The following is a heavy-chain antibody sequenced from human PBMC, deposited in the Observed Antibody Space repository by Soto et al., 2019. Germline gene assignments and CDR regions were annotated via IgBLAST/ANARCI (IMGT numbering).Heavy chain of an antibody. CDR2: INAGKGDT. CDR3: ARGRYSYGDYYYGMDV. Sequence: GASVKVSCKASGYTFTNHAIHWVRQAPGQGLEWMGWINAGKGDTKYPQRFQGRVTITRDTSASTAYMELSSLRSEDTAVYYCARGRYSYGDYYYGMDVWGQGTTVTVSS. D-gene: IGHD5-18*01. V-gene: IGHV1-3*01. CDR1: GYTFTNHA. J-gene: IGHJ6*02.